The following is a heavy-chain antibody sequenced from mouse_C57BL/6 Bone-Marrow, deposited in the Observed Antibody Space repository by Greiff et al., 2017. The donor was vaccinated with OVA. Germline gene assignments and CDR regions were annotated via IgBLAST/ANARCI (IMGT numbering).Heavy chain of an antibody. D-gene: IGHD1-3*01. V-gene: IGHV1-81*01. CDR1: GYTFTSYG. Sequence: VKLVESGAELARPGASVKLSCKASGYTFTSYGLSWVKQRTGQGLEWIGEIYPRSGNTYYNEKFKGKATLTADKSSSTAYMELRSLTSEDSAVYFCARGGIYVWYFDVWGTGTTVTVSS. CDR2: IYPRSGNT. CDR3: ARGGIYVWYFDV. J-gene: IGHJ1*03.